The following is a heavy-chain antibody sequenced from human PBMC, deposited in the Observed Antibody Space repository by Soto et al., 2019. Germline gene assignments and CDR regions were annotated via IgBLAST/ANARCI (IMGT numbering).Heavy chain of an antibody. CDR1: GGTFSSYA. CDR2: IIPIFGTA. V-gene: IGHV1-69*13. Sequence: ASVKVSCKASGGTFSSYAISWVRQAPGQGLEWMGGIIPIFGTANYAQKFQGRVTITADESTSTAYMELSSLRSEDTAVYYCARGALCGGDCLPYYYYGMDVWGQGTTVTVSS. D-gene: IGHD2-21*02. J-gene: IGHJ6*02. CDR3: ARGALCGGDCLPYYYYGMDV.